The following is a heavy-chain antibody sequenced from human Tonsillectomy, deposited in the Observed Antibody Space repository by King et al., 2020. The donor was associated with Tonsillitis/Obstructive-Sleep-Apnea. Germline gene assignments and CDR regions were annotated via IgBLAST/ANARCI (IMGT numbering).Heavy chain of an antibody. CDR2: IIPIFGTA. Sequence: QVQLVESGAEVKKPGSSVKVSCKASGGTFSSYAISWVRQAPGQGLEWMGGIIPIFGTANYAQKFQGRVTITADESTSTAYMELSSLRSEDTAVYHCARGPAYCGGDCYSTEYYYYYMDVWGKGTTVTVSS. V-gene: IGHV1-69*01. CDR1: GGTFSSYA. D-gene: IGHD2-21*01. CDR3: ARGPAYCGGDCYSTEYYYYYMDV. J-gene: IGHJ6*03.